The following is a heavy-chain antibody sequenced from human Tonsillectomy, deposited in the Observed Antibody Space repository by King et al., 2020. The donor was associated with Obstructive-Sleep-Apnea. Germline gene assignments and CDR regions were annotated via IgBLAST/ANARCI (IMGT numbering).Heavy chain of an antibody. Sequence: QLVQSGSELKKPGASVKVSCKASGYTFTNYGMNWVRQAPGQGLEWMGWINTNTGNPTYAQGFTGRYDFSLDTSVSTAYLQISSLKAEDTAVYYCARVKLGMWPFFDYGMDVWGQGTTVTVSS. D-gene: IGHD7-27*01. CDR3: ARVKLGMWPFFDYGMDV. CDR2: INTNTGNP. CDR1: GYTFTNYG. V-gene: IGHV7-4-1*02. J-gene: IGHJ6*02.